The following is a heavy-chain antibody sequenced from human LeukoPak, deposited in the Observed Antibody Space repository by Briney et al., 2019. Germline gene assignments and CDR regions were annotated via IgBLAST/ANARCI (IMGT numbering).Heavy chain of an antibody. V-gene: IGHV1-18*01. J-gene: IGHJ6*03. CDR2: INAYNGDT. Sequence: ASVKVSCKASGYTYTNYGVSWVRQAPGQGLEWMGWINAYNGDTHYAQNLQGRLTMTTDTSTSMAFMELRSLRPDDTAVYFCARWGLVAPGTYYYYYMDVWGRGTTVTVSS. CDR1: GYTYTNYG. D-gene: IGHD2-2*01. CDR3: ARWGLVAPGTYYYYYMDV.